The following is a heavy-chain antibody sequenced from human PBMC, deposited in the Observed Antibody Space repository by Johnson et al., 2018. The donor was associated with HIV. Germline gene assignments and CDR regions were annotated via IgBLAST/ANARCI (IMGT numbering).Heavy chain of an antibody. V-gene: IGHV3-30*02. CDR2: IRYDGSNK. Sequence: QVQLVESGGGVVQPGGSLRLSCAASGFTFRSYGMHWVRQAPGTGLEWVAFIRYDGSNKYYADSVKGRFTISRDNSKNTLYLQMNSLRAEDTAVYYCAKGDTVVGAKYAFDFWGQGTMVTVSS. D-gene: IGHD1-26*01. CDR3: AKGDTVVGAKYAFDF. J-gene: IGHJ3*01. CDR1: GFTFRSYG.